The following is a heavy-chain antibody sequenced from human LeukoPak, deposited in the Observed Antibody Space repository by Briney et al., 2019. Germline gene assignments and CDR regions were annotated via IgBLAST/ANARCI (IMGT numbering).Heavy chain of an antibody. CDR1: GYTFTGYY. CDR3: ARVWSPTVTTVIPDWFDP. J-gene: IGHJ5*02. Sequence: AASVKVSCKASGYTFTGYYMHWVRQAPGQGLEWMGWINPNSGGTNYAQKFQGRVTMTRDTSISTAYMELSRLTSDDTAVYYCARVWSPTVTTVIPDWFDPWGQGTLVTVSS. CDR2: INPNSGGT. D-gene: IGHD4-17*01. V-gene: IGHV1-2*02.